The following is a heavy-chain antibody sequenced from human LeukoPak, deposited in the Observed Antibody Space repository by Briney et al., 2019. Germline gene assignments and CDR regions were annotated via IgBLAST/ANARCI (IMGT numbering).Heavy chain of an antibody. CDR2: IIPIFGTA. V-gene: IGHV1-69*05. J-gene: IGHJ4*02. D-gene: IGHD3-22*01. Sequence: RASVKVSCKASGGIFSSYAISWVRQAPGQGLEWMGGIIPIFGTANYAQKFQGRVAITTDESTSTAYMELSSLRSEDTAVYYCARSGNKWYYDSSGYYFDYWGQGTLVTVSS. CDR1: GGIFSSYA. CDR3: ARSGNKWYYDSSGYYFDY.